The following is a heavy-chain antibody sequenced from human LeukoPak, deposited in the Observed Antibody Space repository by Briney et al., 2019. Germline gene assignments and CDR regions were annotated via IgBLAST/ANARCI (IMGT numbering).Heavy chain of an antibody. D-gene: IGHD1-26*01. V-gene: IGHV3-30*04. Sequence: QPGGSLRLSCAASGFTFSSYAMHWVRQAPGKGLEWVAVISYDGSNKYYADSVKGRFTISRDNAKNSLYLQMNSLRVEDTAVYYCARDLGATIFDFDYWGQGTLVTVSS. CDR3: ARDLGATIFDFDY. J-gene: IGHJ4*02. CDR1: GFTFSSYA. CDR2: ISYDGSNK.